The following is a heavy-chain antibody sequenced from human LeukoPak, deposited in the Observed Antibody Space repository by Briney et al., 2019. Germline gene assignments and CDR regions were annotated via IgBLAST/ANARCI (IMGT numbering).Heavy chain of an antibody. CDR1: GDSISSYY. CDR3: AREADSSPGYFGL. Sequence: SETLSLTCTVSGDSISSYYWSWIRQPPGNGLEWIGYIYYSGTTIYNPSLKSRVTISVDASQNQFSLKLSSVTAADTAVYYCAREADSSPGYFGLWGRGTLVTVSS. CDR2: IYYSGTT. J-gene: IGHJ2*01. V-gene: IGHV4-59*01. D-gene: IGHD3-22*01.